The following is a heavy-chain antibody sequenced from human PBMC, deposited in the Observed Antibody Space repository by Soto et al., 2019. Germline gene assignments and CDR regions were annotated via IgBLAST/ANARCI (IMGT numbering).Heavy chain of an antibody. V-gene: IGHV4-34*01. CDR1: GGSFSGYY. CDR3: ASFKPKYYYDSSGYYFHY. D-gene: IGHD3-22*01. Sequence: QVQLQQWGAGLLKPSETLSLTCAVYGGSFSGYYWSWIRQPPGKGLEWIGEINHSGSTNYNPSLKSRVIISVDTSKNQFSLKLSSVTAADTAVYYCASFKPKYYYDSSGYYFHYWGQGTLVTVSS. CDR2: INHSGST. J-gene: IGHJ4*02.